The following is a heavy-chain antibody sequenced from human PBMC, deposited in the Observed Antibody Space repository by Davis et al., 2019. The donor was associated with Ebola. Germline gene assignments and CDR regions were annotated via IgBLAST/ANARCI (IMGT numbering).Heavy chain of an antibody. CDR1: GYSFITYW. D-gene: IGHD6-19*01. V-gene: IGHV5-51*01. CDR2: IYPGDSDT. J-gene: IGHJ4*02. CDR3: ARQDSSGWYGLGY. Sequence: GESLKISCKGSGYSFITYWIGWVRQMPGEALEWMGIIYPGDSDTRYSPSFQGQVTISADKSITTAYLQWSSLKASDTAMYYCARQDSSGWYGLGYWGQGTLVTVSS.